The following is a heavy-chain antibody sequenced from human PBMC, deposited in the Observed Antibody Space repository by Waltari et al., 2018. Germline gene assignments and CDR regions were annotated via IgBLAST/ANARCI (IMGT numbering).Heavy chain of an antibody. CDR1: GGSISSYY. V-gene: IGHV4-59*01. Sequence: QVQLQESGPGLVKPSETLSLTCTVSGGSISSYYWSWIRQPPGKGLEWIGYIYYSGSTNYNPSLKSRVTISVDTSKNQFSLKLSSVTAADTAVYDCATLPYGSGSYPFDYWGQGTLVTVSS. D-gene: IGHD3-10*01. CDR3: ATLPYGSGSYPFDY. J-gene: IGHJ4*02. CDR2: IYYSGST.